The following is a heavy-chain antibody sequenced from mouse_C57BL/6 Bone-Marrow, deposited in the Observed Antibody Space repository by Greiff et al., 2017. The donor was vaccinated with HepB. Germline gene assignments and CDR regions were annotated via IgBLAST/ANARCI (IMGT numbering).Heavy chain of an antibody. D-gene: IGHD2-5*01. CDR1: GYTFTDYA. Sequence: VKLMESGPELVRPGVSVKISCKGSGYTFTDYAMHWVKQSHAKSLEWIGVISTYYGDASYNQKFKDKATMTVDKSSSTAYMELARLTSEDSAVYYCARMWTYYSNYGWYFDVWGTGTTVTVSS. V-gene: IGHV1-67*01. CDR3: ARMWTYYSNYGWYFDV. J-gene: IGHJ1*03. CDR2: ISTYYGDA.